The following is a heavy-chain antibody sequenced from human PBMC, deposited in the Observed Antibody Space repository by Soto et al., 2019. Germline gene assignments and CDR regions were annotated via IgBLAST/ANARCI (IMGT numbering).Heavy chain of an antibody. CDR2: IYYSGST. Sequence: QVQLQESGPGLVKPSQTLSLTCTVSGGSISSGDYYWSWIRQPPGKGLEWIGYIYYSGSTYYNPSLKSRVTISVDTSKNRFSLKLSSVTAADTAVYYCARARIVVVNHDAFDIWGQGTMVTVSS. J-gene: IGHJ3*02. CDR1: GGSISSGDYY. V-gene: IGHV4-30-4*01. CDR3: ARARIVVVNHDAFDI. D-gene: IGHD3-22*01.